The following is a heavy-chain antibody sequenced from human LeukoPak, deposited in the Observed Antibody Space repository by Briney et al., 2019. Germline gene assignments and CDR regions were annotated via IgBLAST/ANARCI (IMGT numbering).Heavy chain of an antibody. Sequence: SETLSLTCTVSGDSIRSYYWSWIRQPPGKGLEWIGYVFSTGSTSYNPSLKSRATMSVDTSKNQFSLKLSSVTAADTAVYYCARGGGGSGYWYYWGQGTLVTVSS. CDR2: VFSTGST. CDR1: GDSIRSYY. CDR3: ARGGGGSGYWYY. D-gene: IGHD3-22*01. J-gene: IGHJ4*02. V-gene: IGHV4-59*01.